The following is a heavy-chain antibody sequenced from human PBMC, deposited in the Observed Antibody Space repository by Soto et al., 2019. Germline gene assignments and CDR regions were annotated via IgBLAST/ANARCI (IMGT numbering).Heavy chain of an antibody. D-gene: IGHD3-10*01. CDR2: IYWDDDK. V-gene: IGHV2-5*02. CDR1: GFSLSTSGVG. J-gene: IGHJ5*02. Sequence: QITLKESGPTLVKPTQPLTLTCTFSGFSLSTSGVGVGWIRQPPGKALEWLALIYWDDDKRYSPSLKSRLTITKDTSKNQVVLTMTNRDPVDTATYYCAHRTTTRTTYYYGSGGTNWFDPWGQGTLVTVSS. CDR3: AHRTTTRTTYYYGSGGTNWFDP.